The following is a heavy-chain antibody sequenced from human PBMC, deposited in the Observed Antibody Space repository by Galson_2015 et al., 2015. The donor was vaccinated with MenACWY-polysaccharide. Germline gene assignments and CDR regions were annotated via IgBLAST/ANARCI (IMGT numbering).Heavy chain of an antibody. J-gene: IGHJ4*02. D-gene: IGHD6-13*01. CDR1: AFTFSSYA. V-gene: IGHV3-23*01. Sequence: LRLSCAASAFTFSSYAMTWVRQAPGKGLEWVSGIRGSGGSTYYADSVKGRFTISRDNSKNTLYLQMNSLRAEDTAVYYCAKNPKYAAAATGSYFDYWGQGTLVTVSS. CDR2: IRGSGGST. CDR3: AKNPKYAAAATGSYFDY.